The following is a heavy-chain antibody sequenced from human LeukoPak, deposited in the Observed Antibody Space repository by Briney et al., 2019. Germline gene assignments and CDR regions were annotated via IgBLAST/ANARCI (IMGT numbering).Heavy chain of an antibody. J-gene: IGHJ4*02. Sequence: SVKVSCKASGGTFSNYAISWVRQAPGQGLEWMGAITKFGSTNYAHKFVGRVTITADKSTSTAYVELSSLKSDDTAVYFCARDLSGYGNYFVFWGQGTPLTVSS. V-gene: IGHV1-69*06. CDR1: GGTFSNYA. D-gene: IGHD4-17*01. CDR3: ARDLSGYGNYFVF. CDR2: ITKFGST.